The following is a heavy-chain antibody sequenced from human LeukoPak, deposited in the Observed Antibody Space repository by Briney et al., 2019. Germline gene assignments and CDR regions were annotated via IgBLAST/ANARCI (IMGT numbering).Heavy chain of an antibody. CDR1: GFTFTNAW. V-gene: IGHV3-15*01. D-gene: IGHD4-23*01. CDR2: IKSRVSGGTT. Sequence: GGSLRLSCAASGFTFTNAWMSWVRQAPGKGLEWVGRIKSRVSGGTTDYAAPVKGRFTISRDDSKNTLHLQMDSLRTEDTAVYYCTSDLPGGYSNYFDGWGQGTLVTVSS. J-gene: IGHJ4*02. CDR3: TSDLPGGYSNYFDG.